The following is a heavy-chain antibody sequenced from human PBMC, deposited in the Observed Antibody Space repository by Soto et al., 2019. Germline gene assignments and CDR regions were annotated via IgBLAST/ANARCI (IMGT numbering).Heavy chain of an antibody. V-gene: IGHV1-69*08. J-gene: IGHJ4*02. CDR3: ARDSPIGSVFSGYDAIDL. CDR2: IIPILDTA. Sequence: QVQLVQSGAEVKEPGSSVKVSCKASGGTFSTSTFTWVRQAPGQGLEWMGRIIPILDTADYAQKCQGSVTITADKSTSTAFMELSSLRSEDTGIYYCARDSPIGSVFSGYDAIDLWGQGTLVTVSP. CDR1: GGTFSTST. D-gene: IGHD5-12*01.